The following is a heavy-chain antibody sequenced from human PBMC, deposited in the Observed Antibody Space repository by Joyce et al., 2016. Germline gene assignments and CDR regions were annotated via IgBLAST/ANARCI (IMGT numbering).Heavy chain of an antibody. CDR1: GFNVTFNY. D-gene: IGHD4-17*01. CDR3: ARTDYGDYRRAGWFDP. J-gene: IGHJ5*02. CDR2: INNGGST. Sequence: EVQVVESGGGLIQPGGSLRLSCAASGFNVTFNYMSWVRQAPGKGLECVSLINNGGSTYYADSVKGRFTISRDNSKNTVDLQMNSLRAEDTAVYYCARTDYGDYRRAGWFDPWGQGTLVTVSS. V-gene: IGHV3-53*01.